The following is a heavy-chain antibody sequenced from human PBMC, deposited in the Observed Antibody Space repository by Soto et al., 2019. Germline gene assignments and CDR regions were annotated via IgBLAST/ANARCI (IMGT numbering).Heavy chain of an antibody. D-gene: IGHD6-13*01. CDR3: ARDHSSSWYRLYGMDV. Sequence: SVKVSCKASGGTFSSYAISWVRQAPGQGLEWMGGIIPIFGTANYAQKFQGRVTVTADESTSTAYMELSSLRSEDTAVYYCARDHSSSWYRLYGMDVWGQGTTVTVSS. J-gene: IGHJ6*02. CDR2: IIPIFGTA. V-gene: IGHV1-69*13. CDR1: GGTFSSYA.